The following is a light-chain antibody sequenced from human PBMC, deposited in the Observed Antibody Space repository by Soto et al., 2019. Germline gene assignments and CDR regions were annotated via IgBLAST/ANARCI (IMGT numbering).Light chain of an antibody. J-gene: IGKJ1*01. Sequence: DIQMTQSPWTLSGSVVGRVTITCRASQTISSWLAWYQQKPGKAPKLLIYKASTLKSGVPSRFSGSGSGTEFTLTISSLQPDDFATYYCQHYNSYSEEFGQGTKGDIK. CDR3: QHYNSYSEE. CDR1: QTISSW. V-gene: IGKV1-5*03. CDR2: KAS.